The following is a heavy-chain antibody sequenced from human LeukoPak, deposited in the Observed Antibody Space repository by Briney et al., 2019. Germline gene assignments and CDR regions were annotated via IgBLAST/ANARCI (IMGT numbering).Heavy chain of an antibody. CDR3: ARHRSSGRDFDY. D-gene: IGHD6-19*01. CDR1: GYTFTDYY. Sequence: GASVKVSCKASGYTFTDYYIHWVRQAPGQGLEWMGWINPNSGGTNYAQKFQGRVTMTRDTSISAAYMDLSSLRAADTAVYYCARHRSSGRDFDYWGQGTLVTVSS. V-gene: IGHV1-2*02. CDR2: INPNSGGT. J-gene: IGHJ4*02.